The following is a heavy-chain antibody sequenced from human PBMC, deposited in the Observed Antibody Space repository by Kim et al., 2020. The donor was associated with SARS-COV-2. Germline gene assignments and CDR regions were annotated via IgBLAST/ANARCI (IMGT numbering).Heavy chain of an antibody. Sequence: GGSLRLSCAASGFTFSSYEMNWVRQAPEKGLEWLSYISGSGTIYYADSVKGRFTISRDNAKNSLYLQMNSLRAEDSAVYYCARSGGLDYWGQGTRVTVSS. J-gene: IGHJ4*02. CDR2: ISGSGTI. CDR3: ARSGGLDY. V-gene: IGHV3-48*03. D-gene: IGHD1-26*01. CDR1: GFTFSSYE.